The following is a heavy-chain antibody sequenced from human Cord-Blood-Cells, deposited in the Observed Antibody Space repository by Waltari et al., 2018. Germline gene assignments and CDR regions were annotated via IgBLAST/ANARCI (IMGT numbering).Heavy chain of an antibody. Sequence: QLQLQESGPGLAKPSETLSLTCTVSGGSISSSSYYWGLNRHPPGKGLEWIGSIYYSGSTYYHPSLKSRVTISVDTSKNQFSLKLSSVTAADTAVYYCARGYYGSGSYYRGLDYWGQGTLVTVSS. J-gene: IGHJ4*02. CDR3: ARGYYGSGSYYRGLDY. D-gene: IGHD3-10*01. V-gene: IGHV4-39*01. CDR2: IYYSGST. CDR1: GGSISSSSYY.